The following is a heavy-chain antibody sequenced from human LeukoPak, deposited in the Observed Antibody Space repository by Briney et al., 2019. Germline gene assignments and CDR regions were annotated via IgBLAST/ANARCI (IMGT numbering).Heavy chain of an antibody. CDR2: FDPEDGET. CDR3: ATHTVVMSLDAFDI. J-gene: IGHJ3*02. Sequence: ASVKVSCKVSGYTLTELSMHWVRQAPGKGLEWMGDFDPEDGETIYAQKFQGRVTMTEDTSTDTAYMELSSLRSEDTAVYYCATHTVVMSLDAFDIWGQGTMVTVSS. CDR1: GYTLTELS. D-gene: IGHD4-23*01. V-gene: IGHV1-24*01.